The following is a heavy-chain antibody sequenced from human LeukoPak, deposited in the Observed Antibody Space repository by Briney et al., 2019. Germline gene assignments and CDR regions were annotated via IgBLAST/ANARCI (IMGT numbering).Heavy chain of an antibody. J-gene: IGHJ4*02. CDR2: IKQDGSEK. Sequence: GGSLRLSCAASGFTFSTYWMSWVRQAPGKGLEWVASIKQDGSEKYYVGSVKGQFTISRDNAENSLYLQMNSLRAEDTAVYYCARKGYSYGGFDYWGQGTLVTVSS. CDR3: ARKGYSYGGFDY. V-gene: IGHV3-7*01. CDR1: GFTFSTYW. D-gene: IGHD5-18*01.